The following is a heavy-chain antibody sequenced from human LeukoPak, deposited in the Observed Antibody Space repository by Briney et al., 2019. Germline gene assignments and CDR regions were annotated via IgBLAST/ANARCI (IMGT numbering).Heavy chain of an antibody. CDR2: IYYSGST. CDR1: GGSISSSSYY. J-gene: IGHJ3*02. V-gene: IGHV4-39*01. D-gene: IGHD1-1*01. Sequence: SSETLSLTCTVSGGSISSSSYYWGWIRQPPGKGLEWIGSIYYSGSTYYNPSLKSRVTMSVDTSNNQFSLKLSSVTAADTAVYYYARRLPGAATGDIWGQGTMVAVSS. CDR3: ARRLPGAATGDI.